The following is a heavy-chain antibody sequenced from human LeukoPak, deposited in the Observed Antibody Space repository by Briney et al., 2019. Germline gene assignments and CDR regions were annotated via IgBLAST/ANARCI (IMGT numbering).Heavy chain of an antibody. CDR2: IYLRDFHI. CDR3: ARWSYDILTGYRVH. D-gene: IGHD3-9*01. J-gene: IGHJ4*02. Sequence: GESLKISCKASEYIFSTHWIGWVRQMPGKGLEWMGIIYLRDFHIKYSPSFQGQVTISADKSISTAYLQWSSLKASDTAMYYCARWSYDILTGYRVHWGQGTLVTVSS. CDR1: EYIFSTHW. V-gene: IGHV5-51*01.